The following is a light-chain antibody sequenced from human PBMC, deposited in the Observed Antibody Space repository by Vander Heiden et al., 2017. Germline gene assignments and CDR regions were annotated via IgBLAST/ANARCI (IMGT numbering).Light chain of an antibody. J-gene: IGKJ1*01. V-gene: IGKV1-8*01. Sequence: AIRMTQSSSSISASTGDRVTITCRASQSVSTFLAWYQQKPGKAPKLLIYATSTLQSGVPSRFSDSGSGTDFTLTISCLQSEDFATYYCQHEDNCPRKFGQGTKVEVK. CDR1: QSVSTF. CDR2: ATS. CDR3: QHEDNCPRK.